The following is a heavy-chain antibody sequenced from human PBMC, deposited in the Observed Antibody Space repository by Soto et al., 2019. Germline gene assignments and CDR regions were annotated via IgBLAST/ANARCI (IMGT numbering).Heavy chain of an antibody. Sequence: PSETLSLTCTVSGGSISSYYWSWIGQPPGKGLEWIGYIYYSGSTNYNPSLKSRVTISVDTSKNQFSLKLSSVTAADTAVYYCARGAVVRGGTGDYVDYWGQGTLVTVS. CDR1: GGSISSYY. CDR2: IYYSGST. V-gene: IGHV4-59*01. D-gene: IGHD3-10*01. CDR3: ARGAVVRGGTGDYVDY. J-gene: IGHJ4*02.